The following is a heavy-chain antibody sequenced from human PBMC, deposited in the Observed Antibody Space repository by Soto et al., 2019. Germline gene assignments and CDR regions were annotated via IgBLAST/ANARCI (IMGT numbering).Heavy chain of an antibody. CDR2: IRSKANSYAT. D-gene: IGHD6-6*01. CDR3: TRAYSSSSHSDTRQARNPIPSQS. CDR1: GSPSVAA. V-gene: IGHV3-73*01. J-gene: IGHJ5*02. Sequence: GGSLDSPVQPLGSPSVAAMHWVRQASGKGLEWVGRIRSKANSYATAYAASVKGRFTISRDDSKNTAYLQMNSLKTEDTAVYYCTRAYSSSSHSDTRQARNPIPSQSWGQGTLVTVSS.